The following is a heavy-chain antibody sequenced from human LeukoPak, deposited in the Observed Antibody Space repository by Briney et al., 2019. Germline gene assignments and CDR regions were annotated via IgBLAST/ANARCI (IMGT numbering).Heavy chain of an antibody. CDR3: AKAGGAGSYADY. V-gene: IGHV3-30*18. J-gene: IGHJ4*02. D-gene: IGHD1-26*01. Sequence: GGSLRLSCAASGFTFSNYGLNWVRQAPGKGLEWVAVISYDGSNKYYADSVKGRFTISRDNSKNTLYLQMNSLRAEDTAVYYCAKAGGAGSYADYWGQGTLVTVSS. CDR2: ISYDGSNK. CDR1: GFTFSNYG.